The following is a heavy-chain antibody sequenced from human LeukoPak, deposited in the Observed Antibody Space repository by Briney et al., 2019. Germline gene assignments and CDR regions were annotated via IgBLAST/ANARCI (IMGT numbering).Heavy chain of an antibody. Sequence: ASVKVSCKASGYTFTSYGISWVRQAPGQGLEWMGWISAYNGNTNYAQKLQGRVTMTTDTSTSTAYMELRSLRSDDTAVYYCAREDCSSTGCQGSGDWFDPWGQGTLVTVSS. D-gene: IGHD2-2*01. CDR2: ISAYNGNT. CDR3: AREDCSSTGCQGSGDWFDP. J-gene: IGHJ5*02. CDR1: GYTFTSYG. V-gene: IGHV1-18*01.